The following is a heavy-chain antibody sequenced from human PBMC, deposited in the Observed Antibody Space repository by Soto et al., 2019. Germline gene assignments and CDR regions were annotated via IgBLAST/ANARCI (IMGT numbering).Heavy chain of an antibody. CDR2: ISYDGSNK. CDR1: GFTFSSYG. Sequence: SLRLSCAASGFTFSSYGMHWVRQAPGKGLEWVAVISYDGSNKYYADSVKGRFTISRDNSKNTLYLQMNSLRAEDTAVYYCAKPYSSYSNYYYYGMHVWGQGNTLTVSS. CDR3: AKPYSSYSNYYYYGMHV. D-gene: IGHD6-6*01. V-gene: IGHV3-30*18. J-gene: IGHJ6*02.